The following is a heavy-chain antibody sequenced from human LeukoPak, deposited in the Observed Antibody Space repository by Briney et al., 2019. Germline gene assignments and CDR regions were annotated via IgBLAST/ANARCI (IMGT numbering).Heavy chain of an antibody. CDR1: GFSFSSSW. Sequence: GGSLRLSCAASGFSFSSSWMSWVRQAPGKGLEWVSSISSSSSYIYYADSVKGRFTISRDNAKNSLYLQMNSLRAEDTAVYYCARAYYDSRGNYWGQGTLVTVSS. CDR3: ARAYYDSRGNY. D-gene: IGHD3-22*01. V-gene: IGHV3-21*01. J-gene: IGHJ4*02. CDR2: ISSSSSYI.